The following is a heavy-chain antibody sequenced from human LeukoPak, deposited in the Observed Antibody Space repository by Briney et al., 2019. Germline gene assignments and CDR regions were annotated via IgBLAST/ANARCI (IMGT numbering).Heavy chain of an antibody. V-gene: IGHV3-30*14. D-gene: IGHD2-21*02. J-gene: IGHJ3*02. CDR3: ARCGSDYDGGAFDI. Sequence: GGSLRLSCAASGFTFSSYAMHWVRQAPGKGLEWVAVISYDGSSKYYGDSVKGRFTISRDNSNNTLHLQMNSLRGEDTAVYYCARCGSDYDGGAFDIWGQGTVVTVSS. CDR1: GFTFSSYA. CDR2: ISYDGSSK.